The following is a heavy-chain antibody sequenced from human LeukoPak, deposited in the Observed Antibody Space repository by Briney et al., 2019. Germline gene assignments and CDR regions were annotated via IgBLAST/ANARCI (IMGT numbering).Heavy chain of an antibody. Sequence: TASETLSLTCAVYGGSLSGYYWSWIRQPPGKGLEWIGEINHSGSTNYNPSLKSRVTISVDTSKNQFSLKLSSVTAADTAVYYCARFFDGYGDYRLDYWGQGTLVTVSS. CDR2: INHSGST. CDR1: GGSLSGYY. CDR3: ARFFDGYGDYRLDY. D-gene: IGHD4-17*01. V-gene: IGHV4-34*01. J-gene: IGHJ4*02.